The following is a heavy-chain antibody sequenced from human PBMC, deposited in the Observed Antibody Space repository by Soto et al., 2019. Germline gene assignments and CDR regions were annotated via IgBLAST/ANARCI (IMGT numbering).Heavy chain of an antibody. CDR2: ISSSSSTI. V-gene: IGHV3-48*01. Sequence: GGSLRLSCAASGFTFMSYTMNWVRQAPGKGLEWVSYISSSSSTIYYADSVKGRFTISRDNSKNTLYLQMNSLRAEDTAVYYCARGVHCSSTSCYTGVYYYGMDVWGQGTTVTVSS. D-gene: IGHD2-2*02. CDR1: GFTFMSYT. CDR3: ARGVHCSSTSCYTGVYYYGMDV. J-gene: IGHJ6*02.